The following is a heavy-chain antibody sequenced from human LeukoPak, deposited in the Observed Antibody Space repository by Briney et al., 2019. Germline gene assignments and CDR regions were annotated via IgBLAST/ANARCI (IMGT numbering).Heavy chain of an antibody. Sequence: RPSWPASGLTFSSCWMSWVRQAPGKGLEWVANIKQDGSAKYYVDSVKGRFTISRDSAKNSLYLQMDSLRAEYTAVYYCAKDYAGAFDYWGQRTPVTVPS. V-gene: IGHV3-7*01. CDR1: GLTFSSCW. CDR3: AKDYAGAFDY. D-gene: IGHD4-23*01. J-gene: IGHJ4*02. CDR2: IKQDGSAK.